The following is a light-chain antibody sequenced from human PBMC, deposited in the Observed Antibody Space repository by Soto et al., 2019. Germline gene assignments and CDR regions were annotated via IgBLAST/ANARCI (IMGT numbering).Light chain of an antibody. J-gene: IGKJ1*01. CDR3: QLYYPTPRT. V-gene: IGKV4-1*01. CDR2: WAS. Sequence: DIVMTQSPDSLAVSLGERATINCKSSQSVLYSSNNKNYLAWYEQKPGQPPKLLIYWASTRESGVPDRFSGSGSGTDFTLTISSRQDSDVAVHYSQLYYPTPRTFGQGTNVEIK. CDR1: QSVLYSSNNKNY.